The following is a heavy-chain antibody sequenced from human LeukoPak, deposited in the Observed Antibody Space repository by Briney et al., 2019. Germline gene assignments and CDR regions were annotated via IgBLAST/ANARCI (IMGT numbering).Heavy chain of an antibody. CDR2: ISSNGGST. D-gene: IGHD6-13*01. V-gene: IGHV3-64D*09. J-gene: IGHJ4*02. Sequence: GGSLRLSCSASGFSFSSYAMYWVRQAPGKGLEYVSAISSNGGSTYYADSVKGRFTISRDNSKNTLYLQMSSLRAEDTAVYYCVGSSSSWYYYWGQGTLVTVSS. CDR1: GFSFSSYA. CDR3: VGSSSSWYYY.